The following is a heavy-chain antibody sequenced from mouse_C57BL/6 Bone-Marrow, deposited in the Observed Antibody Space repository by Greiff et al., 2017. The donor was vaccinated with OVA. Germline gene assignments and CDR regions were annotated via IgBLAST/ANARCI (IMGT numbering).Heavy chain of an antibody. D-gene: IGHD4-1*01. J-gene: IGHJ1*03. CDR2: INPNNGGT. Sequence: VQLQQSGPELVKPGASVKMSCKASGYTFTDYNMHWVKQSHGKSLEWIGYINPNNGGTSYNQKFKGKATLTVNKSSSTAYMELRSLTSEDSAVYDCANNWDGDWYFDVWGTGTTVTVSS. CDR3: ANNWDGDWYFDV. V-gene: IGHV1-22*01. CDR1: GYTFTDYN.